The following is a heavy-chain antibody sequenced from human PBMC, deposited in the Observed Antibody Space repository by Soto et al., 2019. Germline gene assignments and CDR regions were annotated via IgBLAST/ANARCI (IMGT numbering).Heavy chain of an antibody. D-gene: IGHD2-15*01. CDR3: AKGGGRPLDY. J-gene: IGHJ4*02. V-gene: IGHV3-23*01. CDR2: ISGSGGST. CDR1: GFTFSRFA. Sequence: PGGSLRLSCAASGFTFSRFAMSWVRQAPGKGLEWVSEISGSGGSTYYADSVKGRFTISRDNSKNTLYLQMNRLRAEDTAVYYCAKGGGRPLDYWGQGILVTVSS.